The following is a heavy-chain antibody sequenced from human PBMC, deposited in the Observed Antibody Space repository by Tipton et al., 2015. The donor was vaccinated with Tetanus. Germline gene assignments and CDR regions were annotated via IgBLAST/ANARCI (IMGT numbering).Heavy chain of an antibody. D-gene: IGHD3-22*01. CDR2: SWYDGTDI. V-gene: IGHV3-33*01. CDR3: ARESDSXVXRCXXXDFDN. CDR1: GFIFXXXG. J-gene: IGHJ4*02. Sequence: AASGFIFXXXGIXWVRQAPGKELXWWXVSWYDGTDIYYADSVKGRFTISRDNSKNALYLQMNSLRAEDTTVYYCARESDSXVXRCXXXDFDNWGRGAEVTASS.